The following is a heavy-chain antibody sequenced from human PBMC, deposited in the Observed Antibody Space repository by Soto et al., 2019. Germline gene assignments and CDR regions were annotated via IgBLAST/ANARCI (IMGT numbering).Heavy chain of an antibody. CDR2: SIPIQGRA. CDR3: AKSLVFVDHAYMDV. Sequence: QVQLVQSGAEVRKPGSSVKVSCEASGGSFISYIFTWVRQAPGQGLEWMGRSIPIQGRADYALKFQDRVTITAYRSSQTVYMELTSLRPEDTALYYCAKSLVFVDHAYMDVWGKGTTVTVSS. CDR1: GGSFISYI. D-gene: IGHD2-21*01. V-gene: IGHV1-69*02. J-gene: IGHJ6*03.